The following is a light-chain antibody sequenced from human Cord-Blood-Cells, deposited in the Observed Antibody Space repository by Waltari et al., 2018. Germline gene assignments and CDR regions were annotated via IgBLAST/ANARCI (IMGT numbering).Light chain of an antibody. Sequence: QSALPQPASVSGSPGQSITISCTGTSSDVGSYNLVSWYQQHPGKAPKLMIYEGSKRPSGVSNRFSGSKSGNTASLTISGLQAEDEADYYCCSYAGSVFGTGTKVTVL. CDR3: CSYAGSV. V-gene: IGLV2-23*01. CDR2: EGS. CDR1: SSDVGSYNL. J-gene: IGLJ1*01.